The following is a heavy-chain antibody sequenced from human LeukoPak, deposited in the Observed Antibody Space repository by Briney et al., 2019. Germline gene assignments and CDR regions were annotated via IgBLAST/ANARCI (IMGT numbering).Heavy chain of an antibody. Sequence: GGSLRLSCAASGFSFSSFAVSWVRQAPGRGLEWVSGISDGGSRTYYADSVKGRFTISRDDSKNTLYLQMNSLRAEDTAVYYCAKVQLGIGVDYWGQGTLVTVSS. CDR1: GFSFSSFA. V-gene: IGHV3-23*01. J-gene: IGHJ4*02. CDR2: ISDGGSRT. CDR3: AKVQLGIGVDY. D-gene: IGHD7-27*01.